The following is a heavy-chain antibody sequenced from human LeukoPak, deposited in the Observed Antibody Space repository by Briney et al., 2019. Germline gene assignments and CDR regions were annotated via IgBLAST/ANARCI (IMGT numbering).Heavy chain of an antibody. J-gene: IGHJ4*02. CDR3: AKGAQWLAQSDYFDY. D-gene: IGHD6-19*01. V-gene: IGHV3-33*03. Sequence: PGGSLRLSCAGSGFTFGGYGMHWFRQTPGKGLEWVAVIAYDGSRAFYADSVKGRFTISRDNSKNTLYLQMNSLRAEDTAVYYCAKGAQWLAQSDYFDYWGQGTLVTVSS. CDR1: GFTFGGYG. CDR2: IAYDGSRA.